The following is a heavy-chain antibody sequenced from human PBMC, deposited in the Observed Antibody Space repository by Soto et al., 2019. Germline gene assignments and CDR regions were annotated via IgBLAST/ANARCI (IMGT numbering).Heavy chain of an antibody. CDR1: GDSISNLDYF. Sequence: SETLSLTCSVSGDSISNLDYFWAWIRQPPGQALEYIGYIYKSATTYYNPSFESRVAISVDTSKNQFSLNVTSVTAADTAVYFCARGRYCLTGRCFPNWFDSWGQGALVTVSS. D-gene: IGHD7-27*01. CDR3: ARGRYCLTGRCFPNWFDS. V-gene: IGHV4-30-4*01. CDR2: IYKSATT. J-gene: IGHJ5*01.